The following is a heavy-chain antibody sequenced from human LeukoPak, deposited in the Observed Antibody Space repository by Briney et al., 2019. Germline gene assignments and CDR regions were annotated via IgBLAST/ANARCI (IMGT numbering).Heavy chain of an antibody. CDR1: GFTFSSYG. V-gene: IGHV3-30*18. CDR2: ISYDGSNK. D-gene: IGHD3-10*01. Sequence: GGSLRLSCAASGFTFSSYGMHWVRQAPGKGLEWVAVISYDGSNKYYADSVKGRFTISRDNSKNTLYLQMNSLRAEDTAVYYCAKLKRGDYYGSGAGDTFDIWGQGTMVTVSS. J-gene: IGHJ3*02. CDR3: AKLKRGDYYGSGAGDTFDI.